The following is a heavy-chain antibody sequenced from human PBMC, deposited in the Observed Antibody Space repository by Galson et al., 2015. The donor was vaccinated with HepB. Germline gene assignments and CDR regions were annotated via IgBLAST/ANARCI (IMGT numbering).Heavy chain of an antibody. V-gene: IGHV3-30*02. CDR2: IRYDGRNK. CDR1: GFTFSSYG. CDR3: AKELSTGVTGTSFY. D-gene: IGHD6-19*01. Sequence: SLRLSCAASGFTFSSYGMHWVRQAPGKGLEWVAFIRYDGRNKYYADSVKGRFTISRDNSKNTVYLQMNSLRGGDTAVYYCAKELSTGVTGTSFYWGQGTLVTVSS. J-gene: IGHJ4*02.